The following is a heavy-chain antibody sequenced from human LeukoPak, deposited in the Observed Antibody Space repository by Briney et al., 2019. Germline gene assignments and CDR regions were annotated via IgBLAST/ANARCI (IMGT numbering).Heavy chain of an antibody. Sequence: ASVKVSCKASGGTFSSYAISWVRQAPGQGLEWMGWISAYNGNTNYAQKLQGRVTMTTDTSTSTAYMELRSLRSDDTAVYYCARVCTTGTSDYWGQGTLVTVSS. D-gene: IGHD1-1*01. V-gene: IGHV1-18*01. J-gene: IGHJ4*02. CDR3: ARVCTTGTSDY. CDR1: GGTFSSYA. CDR2: ISAYNGNT.